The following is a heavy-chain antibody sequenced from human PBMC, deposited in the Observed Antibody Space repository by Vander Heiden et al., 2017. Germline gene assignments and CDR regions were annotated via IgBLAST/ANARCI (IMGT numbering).Heavy chain of an antibody. CDR1: GFTFGNFV. V-gene: IGHV3-23*01. D-gene: IGHD3-10*01. Sequence: EVQLLESGGGLAQPGGSLNVLCTASGFTFGNFVLNWVRQAPGKGRGWVSDISGGGGFTYYIDSVKGRFTISRDSAQNSMWLQMNDLRVEDTAVYYCARTGNRNELEIWGQGTMVTVSS. J-gene: IGHJ3*02. CDR3: ARTGNRNELEI. CDR2: ISGGGGFT.